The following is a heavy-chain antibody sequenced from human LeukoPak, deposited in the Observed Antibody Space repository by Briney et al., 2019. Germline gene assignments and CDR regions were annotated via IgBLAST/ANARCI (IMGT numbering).Heavy chain of an antibody. CDR3: ARDRGSYFSYGMDV. CDR1: GFTFNDYG. V-gene: IGHV3-20*04. D-gene: IGHD1-26*01. CDR2: INWNGDRT. Sequence: PGGSLRLSCAASGFTFNDYGMSWVRQAPGKGLEWVSGINWNGDRTGYADFEKGRFTISRDNAKNSLYLQMNSLRAEDTALYYCARDRGSYFSYGMDVWGQGTTVTVSS. J-gene: IGHJ6*02.